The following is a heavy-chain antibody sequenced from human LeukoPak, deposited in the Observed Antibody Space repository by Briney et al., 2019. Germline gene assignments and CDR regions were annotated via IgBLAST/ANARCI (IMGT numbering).Heavy chain of an antibody. D-gene: IGHD3-16*01. CDR2: ISSSGSTI. J-gene: IGHJ3*02. CDR1: GFTFSDYY. Sequence: GGSLRLSCAASGFTFSDYYMSWIRQAPGKGLEWVSYISSSGSTIYCADSVKGRFTISRDNAKNSLYLQMNSLRAEDTAVYYCARDAPPYPSYTNAFDIWGQGTMVTVSS. CDR3: ARDAPPYPSYTNAFDI. V-gene: IGHV3-11*01.